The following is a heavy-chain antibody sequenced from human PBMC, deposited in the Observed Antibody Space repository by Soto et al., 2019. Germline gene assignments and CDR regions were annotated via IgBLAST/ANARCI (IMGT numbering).Heavy chain of an antibody. V-gene: IGHV3-33*01. CDR2: IWYDGSNK. CDR3: AREGSDYGSGSYSFDY. D-gene: IGHD3-10*01. J-gene: IGHJ4*02. CDR1: GFTFSSYG. Sequence: QVQLVESGGGVVQPGRSLRLSCAASGFTFSSYGMHWVRQAPGKGLEWVAVIWYDGSNKYYADSVKGRFTISRDNSKNTLYLQMNSLRAEDTAVYYCAREGSDYGSGSYSFDYWGQGTLVTVSS.